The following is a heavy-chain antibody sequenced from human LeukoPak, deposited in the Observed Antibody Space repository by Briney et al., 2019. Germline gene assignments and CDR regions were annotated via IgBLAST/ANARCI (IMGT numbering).Heavy chain of an antibody. CDR2: MNPNSGNT. CDR3: ARVPRQTADLDY. Sequence: ASVKVSCKASGYTFTSYDINWVRQATGQGLEWMGWMNPNSGNTGYAQKFQGRVTMTRNTSISTAYMELSSLRSEDTAVYYRARVPRQTADLDYWGQGTLVTVSS. CDR1: GYTFTSYD. J-gene: IGHJ4*02. V-gene: IGHV1-8*01.